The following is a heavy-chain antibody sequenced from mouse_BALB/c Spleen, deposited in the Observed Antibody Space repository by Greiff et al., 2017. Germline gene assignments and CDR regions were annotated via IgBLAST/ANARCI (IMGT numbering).Heavy chain of an antibody. Sequence: VQLKESGGGLVKPGGSLKLSCAASGFAFSSYDMSWVRQTPEKRLEWVAYISSGGGSTYYPDTVKGRFTISRDNAKNTLYLQMSSLKSEDTAMYYCARNWGSYYFDYWGQGTTLTVSS. CDR3: ARNWGSYYFDY. J-gene: IGHJ2*01. CDR1: GFAFSSYD. V-gene: IGHV5-12-1*01. CDR2: ISSGGGST. D-gene: IGHD4-1*01.